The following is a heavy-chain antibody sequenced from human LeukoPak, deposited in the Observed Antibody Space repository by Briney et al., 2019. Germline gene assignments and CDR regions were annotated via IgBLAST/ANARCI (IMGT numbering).Heavy chain of an antibody. J-gene: IGHJ5*02. CDR1: GGTFSSYA. Sequence: ASVKVSCKASGGTFSSYAISWVRQAPGQGLEWMGWINPDSGGTNYAQKFQGRVTMTRDTSISTAYMELSRLRSDDTAVYYCARVPPTYYYDSSGYYYGNNWFDPWGQGTLVTVSS. V-gene: IGHV1-2*02. D-gene: IGHD3-22*01. CDR3: ARVPPTYYYDSSGYYYGNNWFDP. CDR2: INPDSGGT.